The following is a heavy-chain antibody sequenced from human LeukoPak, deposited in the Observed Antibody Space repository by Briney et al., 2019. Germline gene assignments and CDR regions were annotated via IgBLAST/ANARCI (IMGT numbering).Heavy chain of an antibody. Sequence: GGSLRLSCAASGFTFSSYGMHWVRQAPGKGLEWVAFIRYDGGNKYYADSVKGRFTISRDNSKNTLYLQMNSLRAEDTAVYYCAKGVSFVDYWGQGTLVTVSS. CDR3: AKGVSFVDY. J-gene: IGHJ4*02. CDR1: GFTFSSYG. D-gene: IGHD3-16*02. V-gene: IGHV3-30*02. CDR2: IRYDGGNK.